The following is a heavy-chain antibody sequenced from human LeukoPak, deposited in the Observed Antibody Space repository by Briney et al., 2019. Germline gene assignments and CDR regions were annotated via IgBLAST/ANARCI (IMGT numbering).Heavy chain of an antibody. V-gene: IGHV4-39*07. CDR1: GDSISDSHYF. Sequence: SETLSLTCTVSGDSISDSHYFWAWIRQPPGKGLEWIGEINHSGSTNYNPSLKSRVTISVDTSKNQFSLKLSSVTAADTAVYYCARGAFPPPGYCSGGSCSPFDYWGQGTLVTVSS. J-gene: IGHJ4*02. CDR3: ARGAFPPPGYCSGGSCSPFDY. CDR2: INHSGST. D-gene: IGHD2-15*01.